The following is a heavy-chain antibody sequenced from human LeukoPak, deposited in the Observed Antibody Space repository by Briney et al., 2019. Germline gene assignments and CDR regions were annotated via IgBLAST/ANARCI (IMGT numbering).Heavy chain of an antibody. CDR2: MKQDGSEK. CDR3: AIDGRPDFWSGYYQAFDY. J-gene: IGHJ4*02. CDR1: GFTCISYW. V-gene: IGHV3-7*01. Sequence: PGGSLRLSCAASGFTCISYWMSWVRQAPGKGLEWVANMKQDGSEKYYVDSVKGRFTISRDNAKNSLYLQMNSLRAEDTAVYYCAIDGRPDFWSGYYQAFDYWGQGTLVTVSS. D-gene: IGHD3-3*01.